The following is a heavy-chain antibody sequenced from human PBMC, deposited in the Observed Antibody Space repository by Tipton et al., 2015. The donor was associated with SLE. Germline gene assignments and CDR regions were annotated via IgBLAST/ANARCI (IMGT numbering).Heavy chain of an antibody. CDR1: GGSISSGGYY. D-gene: IGHD6-6*01. Sequence: TLSLTCTVSGGSISSGGYYWSWIRQYPGKGLEWIGYISYSGSTNYNSSLKSRLTISVDTSKNQFSLKLSSVTAADTAVYYCARRGRAARGFDYWGQGTLVTVSS. CDR2: ISYSGST. V-gene: IGHV4-31*03. J-gene: IGHJ4*02. CDR3: ARRGRAARGFDY.